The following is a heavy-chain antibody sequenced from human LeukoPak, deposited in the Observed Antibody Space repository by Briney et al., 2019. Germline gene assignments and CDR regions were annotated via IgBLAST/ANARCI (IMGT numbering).Heavy chain of an antibody. J-gene: IGHJ4*02. CDR1: GGTFSSYT. Sequence: GASVKVSCKASGGTFSSYTISWVRQAPGQGLEWMGRIIPILGIANYAQKFQGRVTITADKSTSTAYMELSSLRSEDTAVYYYARWLGYCSGGSCYSVYYYDSSGYFDWGQGTLVTVSS. D-gene: IGHD2-15*01. CDR3: ARWLGYCSGGSCYSVYYYDSSGYFD. CDR2: IIPILGIA. V-gene: IGHV1-69*02.